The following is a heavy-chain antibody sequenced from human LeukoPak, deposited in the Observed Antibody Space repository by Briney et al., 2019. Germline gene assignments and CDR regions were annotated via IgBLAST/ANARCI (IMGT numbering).Heavy chain of an antibody. J-gene: IGHJ4*02. CDR1: GFTLSSYE. V-gene: IGHV3-48*03. CDR2: ISSSGSTI. CDR3: ARAVRYYDILTGYSYYFDY. Sequence: GGSRRLFCAASGFTLSSYEMNWVRQAPGKLLEWVSYISSSGSTIYYADSVTGRFTISRDNVKNSMYLQMTSLRAEDTAVYYCARAVRYYDILTGYSYYFDYWGQGTLVTVSS. D-gene: IGHD3-9*01.